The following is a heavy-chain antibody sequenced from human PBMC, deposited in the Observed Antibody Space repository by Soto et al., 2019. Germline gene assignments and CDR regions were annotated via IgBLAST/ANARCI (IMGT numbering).Heavy chain of an antibody. J-gene: IGHJ2*01. D-gene: IGHD4-17*01. Sequence: QVQLVQSGAEVKKPGSSVKVSCKASGGTFSSYAISWVRQAPGQGLEWMGGIIPIFGTANYAQKFQGRVTITADEDTSTAYMELSSLRSEDTAVYYCASQQPTVPNKHWYFDLWGRGTLVTVSS. V-gene: IGHV1-69*12. CDR1: GGTFSSYA. CDR3: ASQQPTVPNKHWYFDL. CDR2: IIPIFGTA.